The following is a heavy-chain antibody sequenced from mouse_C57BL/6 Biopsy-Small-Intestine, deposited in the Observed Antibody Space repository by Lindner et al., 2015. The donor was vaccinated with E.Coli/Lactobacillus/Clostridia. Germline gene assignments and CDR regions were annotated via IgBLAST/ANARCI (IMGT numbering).Heavy chain of an antibody. J-gene: IGHJ3*01. D-gene: IGHD2-13*01. Sequence: VQLQESGPVLVAPSQSLSITCTVSGFSLTSYGVHWVRQPPGKGLEWLGVIWADGSTNYNSALMSRLSISKDNSKSQVFLKMNSLQTDDTAMYYCAKQNYDGAWFAYWGQGTLVTVSA. CDR3: AKQNYDGAWFAY. V-gene: IGHV2-9*01. CDR1: GFSLTSYG. CDR2: IWADGST.